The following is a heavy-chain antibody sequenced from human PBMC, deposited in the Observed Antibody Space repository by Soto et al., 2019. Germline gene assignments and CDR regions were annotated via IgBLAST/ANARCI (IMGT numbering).Heavy chain of an antibody. D-gene: IGHD5-12*01. J-gene: IGHJ2*01. CDR1: GFTFSSYS. V-gene: IGHV3-21*01. CDR3: ARAWDSGYESHWYFDL. CDR2: ISSSSSYI. Sequence: EVQLVESGGGLVKPGGSLRLSCAASGFTFSSYSMNWVRQAPGKVLEWVSSISSSSSYIYYADSVKGRFTISRDNAKNSLYLQMNSLRAEDTAVYYCARAWDSGYESHWYFDLWCRGTLVTVSS.